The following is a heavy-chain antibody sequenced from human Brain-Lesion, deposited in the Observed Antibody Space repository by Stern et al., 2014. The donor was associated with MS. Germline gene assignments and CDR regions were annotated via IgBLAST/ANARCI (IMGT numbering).Heavy chain of an antibody. CDR2: IWYDGSNK. V-gene: IGHV3-33*01. J-gene: IGHJ6*02. Sequence: QVQLVQSGGGVVQPGRSLRLSCAASGFTFISYGIHWVRQAPGKGLEWVALIWYDGSNKFSADPAKGRFAISRDSSKNTVHLEMNSLRVGDTAVYFCSRGKVASAPLDFWGQGTTVTVS. CDR1: GFTFISYG. CDR3: SRGKVASAPLDF.